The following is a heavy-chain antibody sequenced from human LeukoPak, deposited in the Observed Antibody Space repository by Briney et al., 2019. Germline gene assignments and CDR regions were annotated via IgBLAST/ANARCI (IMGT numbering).Heavy chain of an antibody. D-gene: IGHD1-26*01. CDR3: ARDWRRYSGSYNVD. CDR1: GGTFSSYA. Sequence: SVKVSCKASGGTFSSYAISWVRQAPGQGLEWMGRIIPILGIANYAQKFQGRVTITADKSTSTAYMELSSLRSEDTAVYYCARDWRRYSGSYNVDWGQGTLVTISS. CDR2: IIPILGIA. J-gene: IGHJ4*02. V-gene: IGHV1-69*04.